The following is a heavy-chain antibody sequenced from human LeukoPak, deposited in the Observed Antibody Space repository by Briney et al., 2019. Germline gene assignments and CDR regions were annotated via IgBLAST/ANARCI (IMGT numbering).Heavy chain of an antibody. CDR2: ISGSGGST. D-gene: IGHD6-13*01. Sequence: PGGSLRLSCAASGFTFGSYSMNWVRQAPGKGLEWVSAISGSGGSTYYADSVKGRFTISRDNSKNTLYLQMYSLRAEDTAVYYCAKDGRYSSSWPHQGKNDAFDIWGQGTMVTVSS. J-gene: IGHJ3*02. CDR3: AKDGRYSSSWPHQGKNDAFDI. CDR1: GFTFGSYS. V-gene: IGHV3-23*01.